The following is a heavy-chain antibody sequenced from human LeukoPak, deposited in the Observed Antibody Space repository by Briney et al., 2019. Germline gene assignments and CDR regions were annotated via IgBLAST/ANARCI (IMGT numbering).Heavy chain of an antibody. CDR3: AKDMDPLMTTVTTGFDP. CDR2: ISWNSGSI. Sequence: GGSLRLSCAGSGFIFNNYAMHWVRQAPGKGLEWVSGISWNSGSIGYADSVKGRFTISRDNAKNSLYLQMNSLRAEDTALYYCAKDMDPLMTTVTTGFDPWGQGTLVTVSS. CDR1: GFIFNNYA. V-gene: IGHV3-9*01. D-gene: IGHD4-17*01. J-gene: IGHJ5*02.